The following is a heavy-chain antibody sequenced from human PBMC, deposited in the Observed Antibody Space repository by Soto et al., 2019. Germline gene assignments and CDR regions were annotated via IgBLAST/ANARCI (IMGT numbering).Heavy chain of an antibody. J-gene: IGHJ4*02. CDR3: ARHGRDHYDSSGYYTFDY. CDR1: GYSFTSYW. Sequence: GESLKISCNGSGYSFTSYWISWVRQMPGKGLEWMGRIDPSDSYTNYSPSFQGHVTISADKSISTAYLQWSSLKASDTAMYYCARHGRDHYDSSGYYTFDYWGQGTLVTVSS. V-gene: IGHV5-10-1*01. CDR2: IDPSDSYT. D-gene: IGHD3-22*01.